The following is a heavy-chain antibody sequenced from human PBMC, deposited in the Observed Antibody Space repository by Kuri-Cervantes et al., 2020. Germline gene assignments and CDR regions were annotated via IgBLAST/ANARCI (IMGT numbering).Heavy chain of an antibody. J-gene: IGHJ4*02. CDR2: IYYSGST. CDR3: ARVIPNYYDGSGGMIDY. CDR1: GGSISSYY. Sequence: SETLSLTCTVSGGSISSYYWSWIRQPPGKGLEWIGYIYYSGSTNYNPSLKSRVTISVDTSKNQFSLKLSSVTAADTAVYYCARVIPNYYDGSGGMIDYWGQGTLVTVSS. D-gene: IGHD3-22*01. V-gene: IGHV4-59*01.